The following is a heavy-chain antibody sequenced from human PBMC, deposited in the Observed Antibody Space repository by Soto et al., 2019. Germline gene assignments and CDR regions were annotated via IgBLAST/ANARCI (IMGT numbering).Heavy chain of an antibody. V-gene: IGHV1-69*13. CDR3: ARHSGGMDV. Sequence: GASVKVSCKASGGTFSTHAIIWVRQAPGHGLEWMGGIIPISGTTYYTQKFQGRVTITADEPTSTAFMELSSLKSEDTAVYYCARHSGGMDVWGQGTTVTVSS. CDR1: GGTFSTHA. CDR2: IIPISGTT. J-gene: IGHJ6*02. D-gene: IGHD2-21*01.